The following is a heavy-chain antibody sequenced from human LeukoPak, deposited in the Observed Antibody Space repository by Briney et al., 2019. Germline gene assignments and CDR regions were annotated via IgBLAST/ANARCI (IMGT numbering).Heavy chain of an antibody. D-gene: IGHD3-9*01. V-gene: IGHV1-18*04. J-gene: IGHJ5*02. CDR3: ARGNSDWLSKGEYNWFDP. CDR2: ISAYNGNT. CDR1: GYTFTSYG. Sequence: GASVKVSCKASGYTFTSYGISWVRQAPGQGLEWMGWISAYNGNTNYAQKLQGRVTMTTDTSTSTAYMELRSLRSDDTAVYYCARGNSDWLSKGEYNWFDPWGQGTLVTVSS.